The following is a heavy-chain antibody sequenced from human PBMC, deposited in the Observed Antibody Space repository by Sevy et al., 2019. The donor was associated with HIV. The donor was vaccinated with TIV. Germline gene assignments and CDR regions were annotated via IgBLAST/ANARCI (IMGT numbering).Heavy chain of an antibody. Sequence: GGSLRLSCAASGFTFSNAWMSWVRQSPGKGLEWVGRIRSKAGGGTTDYATIVKGKFTISRDDSNDILYLQLNGLETEDTAVYYCTTDHRRDGIGVVPFEYWGQGTLVTVSS. CDR2: IRSKAGGGTT. CDR3: TTDHRRDGIGVVPFEY. J-gene: IGHJ4*02. V-gene: IGHV3-15*01. CDR1: GFTFSNAW. D-gene: IGHD2-15*01.